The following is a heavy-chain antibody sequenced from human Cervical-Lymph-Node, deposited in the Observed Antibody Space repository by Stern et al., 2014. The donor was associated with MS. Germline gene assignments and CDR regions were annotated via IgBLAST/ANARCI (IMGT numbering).Heavy chain of an antibody. CDR2: VVGGSGNT. V-gene: IGHV1-58*01. J-gene: IGHJ6*02. D-gene: IGHD3-22*01. Sequence: QLVQSGPEVKKPGTSVKVSCKASGFTFTSSAVQWVRQARGQRLERIRWVVGGSGNTNYAQKFQERVTITRDMSTSTAYMELSSLRSEDTAVYYCAAFYYDSSGYPPYYYYGMDVWGQGTTVTVSS. CDR1: GFTFTSSA. CDR3: AAFYYDSSGYPPYYYYGMDV.